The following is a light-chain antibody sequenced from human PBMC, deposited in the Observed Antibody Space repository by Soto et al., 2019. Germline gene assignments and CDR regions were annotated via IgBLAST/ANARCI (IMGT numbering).Light chain of an antibody. CDR2: AAS. CDR3: QKYNSAPRT. J-gene: IGKJ1*01. CDR1: QGIGNS. Sequence: DIQMTQSPSSLSASLGDRVTITCRASQGIGNSLAWYQLQPGKVPKLLIYAASTLQSGVPSRFSGSGSGTDITLTISSLQPEDVATYFCQKYNSAPRTFGQGTKVEI. V-gene: IGKV1-27*01.